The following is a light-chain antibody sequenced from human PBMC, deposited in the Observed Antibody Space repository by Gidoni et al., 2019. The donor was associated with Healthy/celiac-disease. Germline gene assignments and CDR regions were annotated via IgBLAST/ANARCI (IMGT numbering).Light chain of an antibody. V-gene: IGKV1-33*01. J-gene: IGKJ2*01. CDR3: QQYDNLPPYT. Sequence: DIQMTPSPSSLSASVGDRVTITCQASQDISNYLNWYQQKPGKAPKLLIYDASNLETGVPSRFSGSGSGTDFTLTISSLQPEDIATYYCQQYDNLPPYTFGQGTKLEIK. CDR1: QDISNY. CDR2: DAS.